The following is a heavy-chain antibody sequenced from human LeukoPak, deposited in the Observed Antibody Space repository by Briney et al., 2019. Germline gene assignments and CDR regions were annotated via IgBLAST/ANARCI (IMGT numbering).Heavy chain of an antibody. CDR1: TVSFSGYY. V-gene: IGHV4-34*09. J-gene: IGHJ5*02. CDR3: AGERQMDYSSGSRRVVP. Sequence: SETLSLTCAVYTVSFSGYYLSWIRQHPGKGLEWIGVIYYGGSTNYKPSLKGRVTISVDTSKNQFSLKMSSVTAADTAVYYCAGERQMDYSSGSRRVVPWGQETLVTVSS. D-gene: IGHD3-10*01. CDR2: IYYGGST.